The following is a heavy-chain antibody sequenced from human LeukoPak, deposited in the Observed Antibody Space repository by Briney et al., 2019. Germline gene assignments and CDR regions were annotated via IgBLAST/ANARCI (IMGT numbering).Heavy chain of an antibody. CDR1: GFTFSRYS. CDR2: ISRSSSII. J-gene: IGHJ4*02. Sequence: GGSLRLSCAASGFTFSRYSMNWVRQAPGKGLEWVSYISRSSSIIHYADSVKGRFTISRDNAKSSLFLQMNSLRAEDTAVYYCARDGGATMVRGVATYDSWGQGTLVTVSS. CDR3: ARDGGATMVRGVATYDS. D-gene: IGHD3-10*01. V-gene: IGHV3-48*04.